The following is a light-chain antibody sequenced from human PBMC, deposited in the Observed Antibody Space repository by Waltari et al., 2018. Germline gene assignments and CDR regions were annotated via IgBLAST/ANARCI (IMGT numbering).Light chain of an antibody. V-gene: IGLV3-21*04. CDR3: HMWDTDINHVI. CDR2: YSS. J-gene: IGLJ2*01. Sequence: SYVLTQPPSVSVAPGQPASITCGGQNIGRISVQWFQQRPGQAPVLVMRYSSDRPAGISERFSGSISGNTATLTISRVEVADEADYYCHMWDTDINHVIFGGGTKLTVL. CDR1: NIGRIS.